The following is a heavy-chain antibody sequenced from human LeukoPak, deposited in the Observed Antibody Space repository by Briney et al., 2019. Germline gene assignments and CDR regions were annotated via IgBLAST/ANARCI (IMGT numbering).Heavy chain of an antibody. CDR3: ARSWIQLWLLGY. Sequence: GGSLRLSCAASGFTFISYAMSWVRQAPGKGLEWVSAIRGSGGSTYYADSVKGRFTISRDNSKNTLYLQMNSLRAEDTAVYYCARSWIQLWLLGYWGQGTLVTVSS. J-gene: IGHJ4*02. CDR1: GFTFISYA. D-gene: IGHD5-18*01. V-gene: IGHV3-23*01. CDR2: IRGSGGST.